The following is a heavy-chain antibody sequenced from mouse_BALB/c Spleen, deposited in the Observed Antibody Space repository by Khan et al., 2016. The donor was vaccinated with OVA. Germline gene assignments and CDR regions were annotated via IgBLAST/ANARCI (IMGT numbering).Heavy chain of an antibody. J-gene: IGHJ3*01. CDR1: GFTFSTYG. CDR3: ERLAYYYDSEGFAY. V-gene: IGHV5-6*01. D-gene: IGHD1-1*01. CDR2: ISTGGSYT. Sequence: IQLEESGGDLVKPGGSLKLSCAASGFTFSTYGMSWVRQTPDKRLEWVATISTGGSYTYYPDSVKGRFTISRDNAKNTLYLQMSSLTSEDTAMLYCERLAYYYDSEGFAYWGQGTLVTVSA.